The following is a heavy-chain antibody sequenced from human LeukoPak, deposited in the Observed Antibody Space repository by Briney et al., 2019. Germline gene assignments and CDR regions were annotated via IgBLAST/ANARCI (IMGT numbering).Heavy chain of an antibody. CDR1: GFTFSSYE. D-gene: IGHD3-9*01. J-gene: IGHJ4*02. V-gene: IGHV3-48*03. CDR3: ARRSYYDILTGYYTHGGFDY. CDR2: ISSSGSTI. Sequence: GGSLRLSCAASGFTFSSYEMNWVRQAPGKGLEWVSYISSSGSTIYYADSVKGRFTISRDNAKNSLYLQMNSLRAEDTAAYYCARRSYYDILTGYYTHGGFDYWGQGTLVTVSS.